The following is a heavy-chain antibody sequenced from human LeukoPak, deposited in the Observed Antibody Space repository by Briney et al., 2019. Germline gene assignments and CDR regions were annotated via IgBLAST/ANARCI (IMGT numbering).Heavy chain of an antibody. CDR2: TSAYNGNT. J-gene: IGHJ4*02. CDR1: GYTFTSYG. CDR3: ARSGPKTPLYYLGY. Sequence: ASVKVTCKAPGYTFTSYGISWVRQAPGQGLEWMGWTSAYNGNTNYAQKLQGRVTMTTDTSTSTAYMELRSLRSDDTAVYYCARSGPKTPLYYLGYWGQGTLVTVSS. V-gene: IGHV1-18*01. D-gene: IGHD6-25*01.